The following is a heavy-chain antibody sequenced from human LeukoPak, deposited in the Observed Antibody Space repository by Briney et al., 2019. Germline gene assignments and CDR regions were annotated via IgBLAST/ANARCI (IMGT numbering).Heavy chain of an antibody. D-gene: IGHD3-16*02. Sequence: GGSLRLSCAASGFTVSSYAMSWVRQAPGKGLEWVGRIKSKTDGGTTDYAAPVKGRFTISRDDSKNTLYLQMNSLKTEDTAVYYCTTLYSPRVGYWGQGTLVTVSS. J-gene: IGHJ4*02. V-gene: IGHV3-15*01. CDR2: IKSKTDGGTT. CDR1: GFTVSSYA. CDR3: TTLYSPRVGY.